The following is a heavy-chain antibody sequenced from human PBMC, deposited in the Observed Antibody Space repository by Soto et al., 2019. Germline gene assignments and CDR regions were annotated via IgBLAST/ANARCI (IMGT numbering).Heavy chain of an antibody. CDR2: IFYSGST. V-gene: IGHV4-59*01. CDR3: ARSGDIVVVPAATNAFDI. D-gene: IGHD2-2*01. CDR1: GGSISSYY. J-gene: IGHJ3*02. Sequence: SETLSLTCTVSGGSISSYYWSWIRQPPGKGLEWIGYIFYSGSTNYNPSLKSRVTISVDTSKNQFSLKLSSVTAADTAVYYCARSGDIVVVPAATNAFDIWGQGTMVTVSS.